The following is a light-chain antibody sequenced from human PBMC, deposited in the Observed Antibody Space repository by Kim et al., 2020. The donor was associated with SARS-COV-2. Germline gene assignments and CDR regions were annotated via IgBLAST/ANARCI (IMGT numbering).Light chain of an antibody. J-gene: IGLJ1*01. CDR2: SNN. Sequence: QSALTQPPSASGAPGQRVTISCSGSSSNIGSNTVNWYQQVPGTAPKLLIYSNNQRPSGVPDRFSGSKSGTSASLAISGLQSEDEADYYCAGWDDSLNAHYVFGTGTKVTVL. CDR1: SSNIGSNT. V-gene: IGLV1-44*01. CDR3: AGWDDSLNAHYV.